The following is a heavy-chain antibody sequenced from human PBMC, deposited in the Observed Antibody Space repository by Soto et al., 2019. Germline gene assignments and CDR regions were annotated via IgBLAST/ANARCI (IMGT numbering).Heavy chain of an antibody. V-gene: IGHV4-30-4*01. D-gene: IGHD3-9*01. CDR2: IYYSGST. J-gene: IGHJ6*02. CDR3: ARVDILTVYGCIDV. Sequence: PSETLSLTCTVSGDSISSGANYWSWIRQPPGKGLEWIGYIYYSGSTYYNPTLKSRVTISVDRSKNLFSLQLSSVTAADTAVYYFARVDILTVYGCIDVWGQVTTITVS. CDR1: GDSISSGANY.